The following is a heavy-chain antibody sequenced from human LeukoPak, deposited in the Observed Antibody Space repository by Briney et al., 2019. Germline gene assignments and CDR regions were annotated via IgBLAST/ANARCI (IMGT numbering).Heavy chain of an antibody. V-gene: IGHV1-2*02. D-gene: IGHD3-22*01. Sequence: ASVKVSCKASGYTFTGYYMHWVRQAPGQGLEWVGWINPNSGGTNYAQKFQGRVTMTRDTSISTAYMELSRLRSDDTAVYYCARSKTYYYDSSGFFGAWGQGTLVTVSS. CDR2: INPNSGGT. CDR3: ARSKTYYYDSSGFFGA. J-gene: IGHJ5*02. CDR1: GYTFTGYY.